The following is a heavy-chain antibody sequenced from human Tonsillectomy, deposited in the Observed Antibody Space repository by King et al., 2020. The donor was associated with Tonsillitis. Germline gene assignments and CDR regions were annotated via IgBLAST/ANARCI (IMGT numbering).Heavy chain of an antibody. J-gene: IGHJ3*02. CDR3: AREPGYCSGGSCWSAEAAFDI. V-gene: IGHV1-69*01. CDR2: IIPIFGTA. D-gene: IGHD2-15*01. Sequence: VQLVESGAEVKKPGSSVKVSCKASGGTFSSYAISWVRQAPGQGLEWMGGIIPIFGTANYAQKFQGRVTITADESTSTAYMELSSLRSEDTAVYYCAREPGYCSGGSCWSAEAAFDIGGQGTMGTVSS. CDR1: GGTFSSYA.